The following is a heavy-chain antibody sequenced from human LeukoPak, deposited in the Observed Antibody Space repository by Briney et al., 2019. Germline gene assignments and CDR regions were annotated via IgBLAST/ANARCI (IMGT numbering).Heavy chain of an antibody. Sequence: KAGGSLRLSCAASGFTFSSYAMSWVRQAPGKGLEWVGRIKRESDGGTTDYAAPVKGRFAISRDDSRNTVFLQMNSLKTEDTGVYYCTTPGTNSWYGHEYFPHWGQGTLVTVSS. J-gene: IGHJ1*01. CDR3: TTPGTNSWYGHEYFPH. V-gene: IGHV3-15*01. D-gene: IGHD1-14*01. CDR2: IKRESDGGTT. CDR1: GFTFSSYA.